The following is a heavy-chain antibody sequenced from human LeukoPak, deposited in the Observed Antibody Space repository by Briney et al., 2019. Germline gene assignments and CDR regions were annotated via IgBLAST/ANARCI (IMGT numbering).Heavy chain of an antibody. CDR2: IYPGDSDT. CDR1: GYSSASYW. V-gene: IGHV5-51*01. J-gene: IGHJ4*02. Sequence: GESLKISCKASGYSSASYWIGCVRQMPGKGLEWMGIIYPGDSDTRYSPSFQGQVTISADKSISTAYLQWSSLKASDTAIYYCASALGSYYGYWGQGTLVTVSS. D-gene: IGHD1-26*01. CDR3: ASALGSYYGY.